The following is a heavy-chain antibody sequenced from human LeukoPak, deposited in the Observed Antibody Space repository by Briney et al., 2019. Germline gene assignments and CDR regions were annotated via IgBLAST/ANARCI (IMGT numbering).Heavy chain of an antibody. D-gene: IGHD1-7*01. CDR3: ARGDNWNYNWFDP. Sequence: GGSLRLSCAGSGFTFSSYSMYWVRQAPGKGLEWVSYISSSSRTIYYADSVKGRFTISRDNAKKSLYLQMNSLRAEDTAVYYCARGDNWNYNWFDPWGQGTLVTVSS. V-gene: IGHV3-48*01. J-gene: IGHJ5*02. CDR2: ISSSSRTI. CDR1: GFTFSSYS.